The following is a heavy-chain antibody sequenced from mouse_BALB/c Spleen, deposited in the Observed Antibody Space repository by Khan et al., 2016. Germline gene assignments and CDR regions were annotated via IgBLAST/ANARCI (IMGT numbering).Heavy chain of an antibody. J-gene: IGHJ1*01. CDR1: DYSITTEFA. CDR2: ISHSGST. Sequence: EVQLQEPGPGLVKPSQSLSLTCTVTDYSITTEFAWNWIRQFPGNKLEWMGYISHSGSTSYNPSLKSLISITRHTSKNQFFLQLNSVTTEDTATYFCATGYDSFWYLDVWGAGTAVSVSS. CDR3: ATGYDSFWYLDV. D-gene: IGHD2-2*01. V-gene: IGHV3-2*02.